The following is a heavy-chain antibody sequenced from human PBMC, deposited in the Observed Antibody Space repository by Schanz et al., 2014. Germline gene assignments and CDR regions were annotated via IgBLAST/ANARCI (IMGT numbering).Heavy chain of an antibody. CDR3: ARLPVGYGSGIWDV. CDR2: IGYLGDT. J-gene: IGHJ6*02. Sequence: EVQLVESGGGLVQPGGSLRLSCAVSGFTLSNSDMHWVRQGTGKGLEWVSTIGYLGDTYYPDSVKGRFTVSRDSGQNSLYLQMNSLRAGDTAVYYCARLPVGYGSGIWDVWGQGTSVTVSS. V-gene: IGHV3-13*01. CDR1: GFTLSNSD. D-gene: IGHD3-10*01.